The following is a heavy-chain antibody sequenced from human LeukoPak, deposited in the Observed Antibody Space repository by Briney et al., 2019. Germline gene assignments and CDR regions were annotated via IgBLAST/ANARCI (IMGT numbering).Heavy chain of an antibody. Sequence: ASETLSLTCTVSGGSNSSYYWSWIRQPPGKGLEWIGYIYYSGSTNYNPSLKSRVTISVDTSKNQFSLKLSSVTAADTAVYYCARADITRSYFDYWGQGTLVTVSS. CDR1: GGSNSSYY. V-gene: IGHV4-59*01. CDR2: IYYSGST. D-gene: IGHD2-15*01. CDR3: ARADITRSYFDY. J-gene: IGHJ4*02.